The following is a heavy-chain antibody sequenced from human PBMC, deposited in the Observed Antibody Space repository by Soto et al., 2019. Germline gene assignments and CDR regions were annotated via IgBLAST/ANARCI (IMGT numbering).Heavy chain of an antibody. V-gene: IGHV4-31*03. CDR2: IYNSGTT. Sequence: SETLSLTCTVSGGSITRGGYYWSWIRQHPGKGLELIGYIYNSGTTYYNPSLKSRVTISVDTSKNQFSLKLTSVTAADTAVYYCARDPAPWGQGTLVTVSS. J-gene: IGHJ5*02. CDR1: GGSITRGGYY. CDR3: ARDPAP.